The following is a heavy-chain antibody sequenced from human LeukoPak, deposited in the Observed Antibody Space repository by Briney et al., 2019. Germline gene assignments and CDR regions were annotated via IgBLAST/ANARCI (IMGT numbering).Heavy chain of an antibody. D-gene: IGHD6-6*01. J-gene: IGHJ4*02. V-gene: IGHV4-61*10. CDR1: GGSISSATYY. CDR3: ARGARKYYFDY. CDR2: IYYSGST. Sequence: PSETLSLTCTVSGGSISSATYYWSWIRQPAGKGLEWIGYIYYSGSTNYNPSLKSRVTISVDTSKNQFSLKLSSVTAADTAVYYCARGARKYYFDYWGQGTLVTVSS.